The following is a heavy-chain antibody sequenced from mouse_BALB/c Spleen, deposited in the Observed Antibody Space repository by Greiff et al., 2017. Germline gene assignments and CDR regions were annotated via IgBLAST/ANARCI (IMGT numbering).Heavy chain of an antibody. Sequence: EVQLQQSGPELVKPWASVKISCKTSGYTFTEYTMHWVKQSHGKSLEWLGGINPNNGGTSYNQKFKGKATLTVDKSSSTAYMELRSLTSEDAAVYYCARYWDLFDYWGQGTTLTVSS. CDR1: GYTFTEYT. CDR3: ARYWDLFDY. D-gene: IGHD4-1*01. J-gene: IGHJ2*01. CDR2: INPNNGGT. V-gene: IGHV1-18*01.